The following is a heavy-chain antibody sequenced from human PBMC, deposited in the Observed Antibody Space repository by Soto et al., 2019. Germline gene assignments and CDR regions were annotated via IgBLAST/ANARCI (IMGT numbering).Heavy chain of an antibody. V-gene: IGHV4-34*01. CDR3: ARGYGYFRQ. D-gene: IGHD4-17*01. CDR2: ISQVGRA. Sequence: SLTCAVSGVTISTYYWSWIRQPPGKGLEWIGEISQVGRARYNPSLETRITISVDTSKTQFSLNLTSVTDADTAVYYCARGYGYFRQWGQGALVTVSS. CDR1: GVTISTYY. J-gene: IGHJ4*02.